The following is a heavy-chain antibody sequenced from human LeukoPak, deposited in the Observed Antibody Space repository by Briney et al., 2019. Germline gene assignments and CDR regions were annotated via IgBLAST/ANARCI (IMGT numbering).Heavy chain of an antibody. V-gene: IGHV4-61*02. CDR3: ASRHLKQQPYYYYMDI. CDR2: IYSNGDT. D-gene: IGHD6-13*01. Sequence: SETLSLTCTVSGDSISSGSYYWSWIRQPAGKGLEWIGRIYSNGDTKFNPSLKSRVTISLDTSKNQFSLKLSSATAADTAVYYCASRHLKQQPYYYYMDIWGKGTTVTVSS. J-gene: IGHJ6*03. CDR1: GDSISSGSYY.